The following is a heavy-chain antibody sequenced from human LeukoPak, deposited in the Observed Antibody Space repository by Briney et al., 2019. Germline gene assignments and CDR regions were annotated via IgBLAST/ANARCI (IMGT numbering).Heavy chain of an antibody. D-gene: IGHD3-10*01. CDR1: GGSLSSGDYY. V-gene: IGHV4-30-4*01. J-gene: IGHJ2*01. CDR3: ARDRWFGELLSLGWYFDL. CDR2: IYYSGST. Sequence: SETLSLTCTVSGGSLSSGDYYWSWIRQPPGKGLEWIGYIYYSGSTYYNPSLKSRVTISVDTSKNQFSLKLSSVAAADTAVYYCARDRWFGELLSLGWYFDLWGRGTLVTVSS.